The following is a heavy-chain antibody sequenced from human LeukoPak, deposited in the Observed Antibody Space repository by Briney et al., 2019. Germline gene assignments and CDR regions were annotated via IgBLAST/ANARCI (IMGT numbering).Heavy chain of an antibody. CDR2: IYSGDTT. V-gene: IGHV3-66*01. CDR1: GFNVSSSF. Sequence: GGSLRLSCAASGFNVSSSFLSWVRQAPGKGLEYVSVIYSGDTTYYADSVKGRFTISRDNSKNTVHLQMNSLRAEDTAVYYCARAQGRGFDYWGQGTLVTVSA. CDR3: ARAQGRGFDY. J-gene: IGHJ4*02.